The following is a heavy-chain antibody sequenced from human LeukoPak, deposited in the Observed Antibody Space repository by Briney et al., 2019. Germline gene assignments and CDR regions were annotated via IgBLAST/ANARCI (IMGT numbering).Heavy chain of an antibody. Sequence: ASVKVSCEASGYTFTSYDINWVRQATGQRLEWMGWMNPNSGNTGYAQKYQGRVTMTRNTSISTAYMELSSLRSEDTAVYYCARDRHDSSGAFDYWGQGTPVTVSS. J-gene: IGHJ4*02. CDR3: ARDRHDSSGAFDY. D-gene: IGHD3-22*01. CDR1: GYTFTSYD. V-gene: IGHV1-8*01. CDR2: MNPNSGNT.